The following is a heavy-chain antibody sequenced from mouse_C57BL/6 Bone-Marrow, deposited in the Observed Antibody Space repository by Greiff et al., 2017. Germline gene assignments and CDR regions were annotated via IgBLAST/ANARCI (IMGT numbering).Heavy chain of an antibody. Sequence: EVKVVESGGDLVKPGGSLKLSCAASGFTFSSYGMSWVRQTPDTRLGWVATISSGGSYTYYPDSVKGQFTISRDNAKNTLYLQMSSLKSEDTAMYYCARQDYCGSSYAWFAYWGQGTLVTVSA. D-gene: IGHD1-1*01. CDR1: GFTFSSYG. CDR2: ISSGGSYT. CDR3: ARQDYCGSSYAWFAY. J-gene: IGHJ3*01. V-gene: IGHV5-6*01.